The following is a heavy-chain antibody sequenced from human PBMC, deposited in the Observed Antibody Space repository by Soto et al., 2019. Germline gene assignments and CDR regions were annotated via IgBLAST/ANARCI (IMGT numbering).Heavy chain of an antibody. CDR2: ISAYNGNT. Sequence: QVQLVQSGAEVKKPGASVKVSCKASGYTLTNFGISWVRQGPGQGLEWMGWISAYNGNTNYAQKFQGRVTMTTDTSTSTAYMEVRILRFDDTAVYYCARGLTPIDYWGQGTLVTVSS. D-gene: IGHD2-15*01. V-gene: IGHV1-18*01. CDR1: GYTLTNFG. J-gene: IGHJ4*02. CDR3: ARGLTPIDY.